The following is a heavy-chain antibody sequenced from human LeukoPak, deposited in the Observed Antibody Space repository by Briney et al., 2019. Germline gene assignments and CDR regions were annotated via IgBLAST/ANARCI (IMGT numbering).Heavy chain of an antibody. J-gene: IGHJ6*03. CDR3: ARDLFYYYDSSGYPNYYYYYYMDV. CDR2: ISAYNGNT. V-gene: IGHV1-18*04. CDR1: GYTFTGYY. Sequence: ASVKVSCKASGYTFTGYYMHWVRQAPGQGLEWMGWISAYNGNTNYAQKLQGRVTMTTDTSTSTAYMELRSLRSDDTAVYYCARDLFYYYDSSGYPNYYYYYYMDVWGKGTTVTVSS. D-gene: IGHD3-22*01.